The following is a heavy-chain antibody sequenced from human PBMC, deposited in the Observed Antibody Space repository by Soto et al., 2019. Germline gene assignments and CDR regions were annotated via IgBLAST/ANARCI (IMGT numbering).Heavy chain of an antibody. CDR1: GGSISSYY. V-gene: IGHV4-59*01. J-gene: IGHJ4*02. Sequence: QVQLQESGPGLVKPSETLSLTRTVSGGSISSYYWSWIRQPPGKGLEWIGYIYYSGSNNYNPSLKRRVSLSVDPSKRQFSLKLGPVCAADTGVYYCASRYCRSTRCHCYFVYWRQGTLVTVSS. CDR3: ASRYCRSTRCHCYFVY. CDR2: IYYSGSN. D-gene: IGHD2-2*01.